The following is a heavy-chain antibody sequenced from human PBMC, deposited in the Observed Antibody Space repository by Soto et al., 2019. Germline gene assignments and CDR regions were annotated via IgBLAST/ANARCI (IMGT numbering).Heavy chain of an antibody. D-gene: IGHD1-26*01. CDR1: GDSISGYY. CDR2: ISYSGTT. V-gene: IGHV4-39*01. CDR3: ARHRGATPVY. J-gene: IGHJ4*02. Sequence: PSETLSLTCAVSGDSISGYYWTWIRQPPGKGLEWVGSISYSGTTDYNPSLKSRVSLSVDTSKNQFSLKLRSVTAADTAVYYCARHRGATPVYRGQGTVVTVSS.